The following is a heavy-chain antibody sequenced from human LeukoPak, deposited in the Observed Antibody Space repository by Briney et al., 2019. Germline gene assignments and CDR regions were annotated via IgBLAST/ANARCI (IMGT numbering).Heavy chain of an antibody. CDR1: GGTFGSYD. D-gene: IGHD3-22*01. J-gene: IGHJ4*02. CDR3: AIQRHYYDSIVDY. Sequence: GASVKVSCKASGGTFGSYDINWVRQATGQGLEWMGWMNPNSGNTGYAQKFQGRVTITRNTSISTAYMELSSLRSEDTAVYYCAIQRHYYDSIVDYWGQGTLVTVSS. V-gene: IGHV1-8*03. CDR2: MNPNSGNT.